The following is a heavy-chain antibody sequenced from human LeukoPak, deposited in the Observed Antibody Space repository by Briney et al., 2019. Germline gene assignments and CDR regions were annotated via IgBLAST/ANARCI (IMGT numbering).Heavy chain of an antibody. CDR1: RGSISRYY. V-gene: IGHV4-4*07. J-gene: IGHJ4*02. CDR2: IYTSGTT. Sequence: SETLSHTCMHTRGSISRYYLSWIWPPAGKGRGWIGRIYTSGTTNYTPSLKSRVTMSVNTSTNQISLKLRSVTAADTAVYDCARVAWDLQNDYWGQGSLVSVSS. D-gene: IGHD1-26*01. CDR3: ARVAWDLQNDY.